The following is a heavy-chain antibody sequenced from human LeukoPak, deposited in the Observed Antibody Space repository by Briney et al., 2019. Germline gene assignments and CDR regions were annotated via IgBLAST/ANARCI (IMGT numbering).Heavy chain of an antibody. J-gene: IGHJ5*02. CDR1: GGSFSGCY. CDR2: INHSGST. V-gene: IGHV4-34*01. Sequence: SGTLSLTCAVYGGSFSGCYWSWIRQPPGKGLEWIGEINHSGSTNYNPSLKSRVTISVDTSKNQFSLKLSSVTAADTAVYYCARGARRGVIAAAGTGWFDPWGQGTLVTVSS. CDR3: ARGARRGVIAAAGTGWFDP. D-gene: IGHD6-13*01.